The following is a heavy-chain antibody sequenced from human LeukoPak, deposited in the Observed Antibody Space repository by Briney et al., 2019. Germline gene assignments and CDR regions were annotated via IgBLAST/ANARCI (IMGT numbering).Heavy chain of an antibody. CDR3: ATVQCSGGSCYSGSGGYYGMDV. J-gene: IGHJ6*02. CDR1: GYSFTSYW. V-gene: IGHV5-51*01. D-gene: IGHD2-15*01. Sequence: GESLKISCKGSGYSFTSYWIGWVRQMPGKGLEWMGIIYPGDSYTRYSPSFQGQVTISADKSISTAYLQWSCLKASDTAMYYCATVQCSGGSCYSGSGGYYGMDVWGQGTTVTVSS. CDR2: IYPGDSYT.